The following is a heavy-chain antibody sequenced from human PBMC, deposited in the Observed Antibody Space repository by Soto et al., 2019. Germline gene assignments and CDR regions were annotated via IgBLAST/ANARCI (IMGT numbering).Heavy chain of an antibody. CDR2: INPNNGGT. D-gene: IGHD2-15*01. CDR3: VIQRSGVVY. CDR1: GYSFTGNS. J-gene: IGHJ4*02. Sequence: QVHLVQSGAAVKKPGASVRGSCKASGYSFTGNSMHWVRQAPGQGLEWMGWINPNNGGTNYAQSFRGGVTMTRDTSVSTAYMDLNMLKSDDTAVYYSVIQRSGVVYWGQGTLVTVSS. V-gene: IGHV1-2*02.